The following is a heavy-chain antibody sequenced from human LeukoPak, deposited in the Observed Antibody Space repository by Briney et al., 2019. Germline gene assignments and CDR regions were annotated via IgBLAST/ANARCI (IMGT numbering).Heavy chain of an antibody. J-gene: IGHJ3*02. Sequence: GGSLRLSCAASGFTFSSYWMSWVRQAPGKGLEWVANIKQDGSEKYYVDPVKGRFTISRDNAKNSLYLQMNSLRAEDTAVYYCARDRWLPYGDYVPNDAFDIWGQGTMVTVSS. CDR3: ARDRWLPYGDYVPNDAFDI. V-gene: IGHV3-7*01. D-gene: IGHD4-17*01. CDR1: GFTFSSYW. CDR2: IKQDGSEK.